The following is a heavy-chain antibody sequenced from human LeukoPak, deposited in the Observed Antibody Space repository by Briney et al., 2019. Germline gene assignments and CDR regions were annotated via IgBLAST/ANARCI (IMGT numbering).Heavy chain of an antibody. V-gene: IGHV1-2*02. Sequence: ASVKVSCKSSGYTFTDYYTHWVRQAPGQRLEWMGWINPNSGDTKYAQKFQDRVTMTRDMSIGTAYVELSGLTSDDTAVYYCARGSALQGTRFPFAYWGQGTLVTVSS. J-gene: IGHJ4*02. CDR1: GYTFTDYY. CDR3: ARGSALQGTRFPFAY. D-gene: IGHD1-7*01. CDR2: INPNSGDT.